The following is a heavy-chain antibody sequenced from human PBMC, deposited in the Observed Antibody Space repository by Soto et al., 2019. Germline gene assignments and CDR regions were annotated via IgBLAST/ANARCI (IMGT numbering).Heavy chain of an antibody. D-gene: IGHD3-3*01. CDR1: SCTFSSYT. V-gene: IGHV1-69*06. J-gene: IGHJ6*02. Sequence: SVKVSCKTSSCTFSSYTISWVRQAPGQGLEWMGGIIPIFGTANYAQKFQGRVTITADKSTSTAYMELSSLRSEDTAVYYCARDVLRYYDFWSGEMNGMDVWGQGTTVTVSS. CDR2: IIPIFGTA. CDR3: ARDVLRYYDFWSGEMNGMDV.